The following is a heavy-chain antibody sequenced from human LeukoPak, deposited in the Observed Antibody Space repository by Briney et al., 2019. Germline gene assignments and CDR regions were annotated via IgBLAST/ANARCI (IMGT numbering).Heavy chain of an antibody. Sequence: PGGSLRLSCAASGFTFSSYSMNWVRQAPGKGLEWVSSISSGSSYIYYADSVKGRFTISRDNAKNSLYLQMNSLRAEDTAVYYCARELVGAVVNYFDYWGQGTLVTVSS. V-gene: IGHV3-21*01. J-gene: IGHJ4*02. CDR1: GFTFSSYS. CDR3: ARELVGAVVNYFDY. D-gene: IGHD1-26*01. CDR2: ISSGSSYI.